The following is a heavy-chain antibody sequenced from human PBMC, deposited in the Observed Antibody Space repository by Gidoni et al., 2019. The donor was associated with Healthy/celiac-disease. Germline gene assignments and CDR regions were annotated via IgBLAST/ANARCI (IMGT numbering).Heavy chain of an antibody. D-gene: IGHD3-3*01. CDR2: IYYSGST. CDR3: ARDSTQYYDFWSGYYSSLDYYYGMDV. Sequence: QVQLQESGPGLVKPSETLSLTCTVSGGSISSYYWTWIRQPPGKGLEWIGYIYYSGSTNYNPSLKSRVTISVDTSKNQFSLKLSSVTAADTAVYYCARDSTQYYDFWSGYYSSLDYYYGMDVWGQGTTVTVSS. J-gene: IGHJ6*02. V-gene: IGHV4-59*01. CDR1: GGSISSYY.